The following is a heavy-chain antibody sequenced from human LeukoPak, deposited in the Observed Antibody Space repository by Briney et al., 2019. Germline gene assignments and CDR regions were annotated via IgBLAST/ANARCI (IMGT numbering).Heavy chain of an antibody. D-gene: IGHD3-10*01. CDR1: GYTLSTYD. V-gene: IGHV1-8*01. J-gene: IGHJ6*03. CDR3: ARVKYGSGSKGYYYYFMDV. Sequence: GASVKVSFKGSGYTLSTYDINWVGQAAGQGVQGMGWINPKSGNTYYAEDFQGRVTMSRNNATNTVYMEMSSLRSEDTAVYFCARVKYGSGSKGYYYYFMDVCGKGTAITVSS. CDR2: INPKSGNT.